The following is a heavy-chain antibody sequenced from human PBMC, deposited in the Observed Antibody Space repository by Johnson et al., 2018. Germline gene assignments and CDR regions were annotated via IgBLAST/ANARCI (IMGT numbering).Heavy chain of an antibody. CDR2: ISYDGSDS. CDR1: GFTFSYYG. V-gene: IGHV3-30*18. J-gene: IGHJ6*03. Sequence: VQLLESGGGVVQPGRSLRLSCAASGFTFSYYGIHWVRQAPGKGLEWVAVISYDGSDSKYIDSVQDRFTISRDNSKNTVYLQMNSLRAEDTAVYYCAKDWRDFSGSRCYYYYMDVWGKGTTVTVSS. D-gene: IGHD2-15*01. CDR3: AKDWRDFSGSRCYYYYMDV.